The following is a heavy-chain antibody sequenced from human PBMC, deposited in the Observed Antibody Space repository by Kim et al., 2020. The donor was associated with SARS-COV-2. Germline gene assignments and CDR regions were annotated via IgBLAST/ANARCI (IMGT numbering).Heavy chain of an antibody. CDR3: AIDYYYGSGSYYWFDP. J-gene: IGHJ5*02. Sequence: SETLSLTCAVYGGSFSGYYWSWIRQPPGKGLEWIGEINHSGSTNYNPSLKSRVTISVDTSKNQFSLKLSSVTAADTAVYYCAIDYYYGSGSYYWFDPWGQGTLVTVSS. D-gene: IGHD3-10*01. CDR2: INHSGST. CDR1: GGSFSGYY. V-gene: IGHV4-34*01.